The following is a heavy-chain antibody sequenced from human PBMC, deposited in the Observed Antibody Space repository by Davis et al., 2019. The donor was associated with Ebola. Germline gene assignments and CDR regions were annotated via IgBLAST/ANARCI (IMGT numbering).Heavy chain of an antibody. CDR3: ARGQTTVTTGWFDP. Sequence: SETLSLTCTVSGGSISSYYWSWIRQPPGKGLEWIGSIYYSGSTYYNPSPKSRVTISVDTSKNQFSLKLSSVTAADTAVYYCARGQTTVTTGWFDPWGQGTLVTVSS. J-gene: IGHJ5*02. D-gene: IGHD4-17*01. CDR2: IYYSGST. CDR1: GGSISSYY. V-gene: IGHV4-59*01.